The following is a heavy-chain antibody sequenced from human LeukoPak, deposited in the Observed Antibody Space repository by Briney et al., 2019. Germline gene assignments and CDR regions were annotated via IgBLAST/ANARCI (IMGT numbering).Heavy chain of an antibody. V-gene: IGHV3-11*01. J-gene: IGHJ6*04. D-gene: IGHD2-2*01. CDR3: AARRQEYGSSTSCSDV. CDR1: GFTFSDYY. Sequence: GGSLRLSCAASGFTFSDYYMSWIRQAPGKGLEWVSYISSSGSTIYYADSVKGRFTISRDNAKNSLYLQMNSLRAEDTGVYYCAARRQEYGSSTSCSDVWGKGTTVTVSS. CDR2: ISSSGSTI.